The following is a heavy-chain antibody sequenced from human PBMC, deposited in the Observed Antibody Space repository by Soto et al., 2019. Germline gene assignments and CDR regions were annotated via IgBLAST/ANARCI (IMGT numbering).Heavy chain of an antibody. J-gene: IGHJ5*02. CDR2: IYYIGST. CDR1: GGSISSGGYY. Sequence: SETLSLTCTVSGGSISSGGYYWNWIRQHPGKGLEWIGYIYYIGSTYYNPSLKSRVTISLDTSKNQFSLKLSSVTAADTAVYYCARSVFPWGQGTLVTAPQ. V-gene: IGHV4-31*03. CDR3: ARSVFP.